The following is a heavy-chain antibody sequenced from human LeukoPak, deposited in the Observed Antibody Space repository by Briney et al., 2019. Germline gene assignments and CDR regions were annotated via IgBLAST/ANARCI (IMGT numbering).Heavy chain of an antibody. CDR2: ISGSGGST. V-gene: IGHV3-23*01. Sequence: PGGSLRLSCAASGFTFSSYAMSWVRQAPGKGLEWVSAISGSGGSTYYADSVKGRFTISRDNSKNTLYLQMNSLRAEDTAVYYCAKSESSSWYRGYYFGYWGQGTLVTVSS. J-gene: IGHJ4*02. CDR1: GFTFSSYA. D-gene: IGHD6-13*01. CDR3: AKSESSSWYRGYYFGY.